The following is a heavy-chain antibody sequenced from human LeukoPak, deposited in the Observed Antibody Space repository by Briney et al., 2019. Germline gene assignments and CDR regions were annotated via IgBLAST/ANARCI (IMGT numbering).Heavy chain of an antibody. CDR1: EFILSSYA. D-gene: IGHD1-26*01. J-gene: IGHJ6*04. CDR2: IGGAGST. CDR3: AKGIGSGSRYWHV. Sequence: GGSLRLSCAASEFILSSYAMSWVRHTPGKGRECVSTIGGAGSTFYADSVKGRFTISRDSSRNTLYLQMNNLEVDDTAIYYCAKGIGSGSRYWHVWGGGTTVSVSS. V-gene: IGHV3-23*01.